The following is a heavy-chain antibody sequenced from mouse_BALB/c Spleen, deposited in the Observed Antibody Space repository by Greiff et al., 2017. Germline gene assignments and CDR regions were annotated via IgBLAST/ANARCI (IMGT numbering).Heavy chain of an antibody. D-gene: IGHD2-4*01. CDR1: GYSITSDYA. CDR2: ISYSGST. J-gene: IGHJ1*01. Sequence: EVQLVESGPGLVKPSQSLSLTCTVTGYSITSDYAWNWIRQFPGNKLEWMGYISYSGSTSYNPSLKSRISITRDTSKNQFFLQLNSVTTEDTATYYCAKEDYGGYFDVWGAGTTVTVSS. V-gene: IGHV3-2*02. CDR3: AKEDYGGYFDV.